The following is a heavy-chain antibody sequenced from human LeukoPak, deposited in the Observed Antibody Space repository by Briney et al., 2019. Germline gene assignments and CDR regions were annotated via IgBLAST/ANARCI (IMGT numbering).Heavy chain of an antibody. Sequence: SETLSLTCTVSGYSISSGYYWGWIRQPPGKGLEWIGSIYHSGSTYYNPSLKSRVTISVDRSKNQFSLKLSSVTAADTAVYYCARENPYVDTAMVTDYWGQGTLVTVSS. CDR3: ARENPYVDTAMVTDY. CDR2: IYHSGST. J-gene: IGHJ4*02. V-gene: IGHV4-38-2*02. CDR1: GYSISSGYY. D-gene: IGHD5-18*01.